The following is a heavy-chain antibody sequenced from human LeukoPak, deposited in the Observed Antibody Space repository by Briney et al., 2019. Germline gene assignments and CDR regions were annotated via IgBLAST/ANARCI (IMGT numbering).Heavy chain of an antibody. J-gene: IGHJ4*02. CDR3: AKQRRDGYDYFDY. CDR2: IYYSEST. D-gene: IGHD5-24*01. CDR1: GGSVSSSRYY. V-gene: IGHV4-39*01. Sequence: PSETLSLTCTVSGGSVSSSRYYWGWIRHPPGKGLEWIGNIYYSESTYYNPSLKSRVTISVDTSKNQFSLKLSSVTAADTAVYYCAKQRRDGYDYFDYWGQGTPVTVSS.